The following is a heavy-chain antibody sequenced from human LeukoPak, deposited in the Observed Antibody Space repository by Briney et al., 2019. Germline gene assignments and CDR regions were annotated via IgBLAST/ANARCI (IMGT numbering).Heavy chain of an antibody. CDR1: RFTFSSYW. D-gene: IGHD6-19*01. Sequence: GGSLRLSCAASRFTFSSYWMSWVRQAPGKGLEWVANIKQDGREKYYVDSVKGRFTISRDNAKNTLYLQMNSLRAEDTAVYYCAKDPMSDGWYIDYFDYWGQGTLVTVSS. V-gene: IGHV3-7*01. CDR3: AKDPMSDGWYIDYFDY. J-gene: IGHJ4*02. CDR2: IKQDGREK.